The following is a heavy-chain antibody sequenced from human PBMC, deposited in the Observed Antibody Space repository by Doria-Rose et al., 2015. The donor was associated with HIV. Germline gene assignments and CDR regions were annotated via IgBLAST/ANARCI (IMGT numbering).Heavy chain of an antibody. CDR3: ARMGSYRELDY. CDR2: TYYTGTS. CDR1: GASVSSRGYY. Sequence: CSVSGASVSSRGYYWNWIRQVPGKGLESLGYTYYTGTSDYSPSLKSRLNMAVDTSKNQFSLKLSFVTVADTAVYYCARMGSYRELDYWGQGALVIVSA. D-gene: IGHD3-3*01. J-gene: IGHJ4*02. V-gene: IGHV4-31*03.